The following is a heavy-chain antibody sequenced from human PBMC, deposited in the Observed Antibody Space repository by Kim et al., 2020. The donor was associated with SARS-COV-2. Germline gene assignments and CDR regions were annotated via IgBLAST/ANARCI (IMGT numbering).Heavy chain of an antibody. J-gene: IGHJ4*02. CDR1: GFTFSSYG. CDR2: ISYDGSNK. V-gene: IGHV3-30*18. CDR3: AKDYYDSSGYSREPPYFDY. D-gene: IGHD3-22*01. Sequence: GGSLRLSCAASGFTFSSYGMHWVRQAPGKGLEWVAVISYDGSNKYYADSVKGRFTISRDNSKNTLYLQMNSLRAEDTAVYYCAKDYYDSSGYSREPPYFDYWGQGTLVSVSS.